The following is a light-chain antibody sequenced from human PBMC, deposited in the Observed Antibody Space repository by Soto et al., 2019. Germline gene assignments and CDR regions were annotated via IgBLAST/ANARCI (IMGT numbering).Light chain of an antibody. CDR3: MQALHSPWT. V-gene: IGKV2-28*01. CDR1: QSLLHSNGYNY. CDR2: WGS. Sequence: DIVMTQSPLSLPVTVGEPASVSCRSSQSLLHSNGYNYLDWYLQKPGQSPQLLIYWGSNRASGVPDRFSGSGSGTDFTLKISRVEAEDVGVYYCMQALHSPWTFGQGTKVDIK. J-gene: IGKJ1*01.